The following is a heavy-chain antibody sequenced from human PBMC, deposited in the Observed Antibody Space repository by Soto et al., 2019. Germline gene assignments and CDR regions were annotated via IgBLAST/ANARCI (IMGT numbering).Heavy chain of an antibody. J-gene: IGHJ4*02. Sequence: PSETLSLTCTVSGGAMSGYYWSWIRQPPGKGLEWIAYIYYSGTTKYNPSLKSRVTISEGTSENQFSLKLTSVTAADTAVYYCARTTVVTIPFDYWGQGTRVTVSS. CDR3: ARTTVVTIPFDY. CDR2: IYYSGTT. CDR1: GGAMSGYY. V-gene: IGHV4-59*01. D-gene: IGHD4-17*01.